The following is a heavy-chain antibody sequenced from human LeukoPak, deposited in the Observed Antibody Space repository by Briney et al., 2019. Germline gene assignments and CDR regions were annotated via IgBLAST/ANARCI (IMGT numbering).Heavy chain of an antibody. D-gene: IGHD2-2*01. J-gene: IGHJ5*02. CDR3: ASSDVVVS. Sequence: ASVKVSCKASGYTFTGYYMHWVRQAPGQGLEWMGWISAYNGNTNYAQKLQGRVTMTTDTSTSTAYMELRSLRSDDTAVYYCASSDVVVSWGQGTLVTVSS. CDR1: GYTFTGYY. CDR2: ISAYNGNT. V-gene: IGHV1-18*04.